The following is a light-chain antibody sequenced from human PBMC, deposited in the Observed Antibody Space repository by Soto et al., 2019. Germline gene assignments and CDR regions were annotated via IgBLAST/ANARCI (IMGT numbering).Light chain of an antibody. J-gene: IGLJ3*02. CDR3: QAYDYSLTASV. CDR1: SSNLGAGYD. CDR2: GNR. V-gene: IGLV1-40*01. Sequence: QLVLTQPPSVSGAPGQRVTLSCTGNSSNLGAGYDVHWYKQVPGAAPKLVIFGNRNRPSGVPERFSGSKSGTSASLAITGLQAEDEDDYYCQAYDYSLTASVFGGGTKLTVL.